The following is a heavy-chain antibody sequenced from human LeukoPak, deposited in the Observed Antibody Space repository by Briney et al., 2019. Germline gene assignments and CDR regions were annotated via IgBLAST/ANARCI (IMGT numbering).Heavy chain of an antibody. Sequence: GASVKVSCKASGYTFTSYGISWVRQAPGQGLEWMGWISAYNGNTNYAQKLQGRVTITADKSTSTAYMELSSLRSEDTAVYYCARASTRNSGNDWGQGTLVTVSS. V-gene: IGHV1-18*01. CDR1: GYTFTSYG. CDR3: ARASTRNSGND. D-gene: IGHD1-26*01. CDR2: ISAYNGNT. J-gene: IGHJ4*02.